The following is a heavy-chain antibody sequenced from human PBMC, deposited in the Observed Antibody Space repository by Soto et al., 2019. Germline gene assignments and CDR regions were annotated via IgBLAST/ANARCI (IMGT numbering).Heavy chain of an antibody. J-gene: IGHJ4*02. V-gene: IGHV3-30-3*01. CDR3: AREGHDYAFDY. D-gene: IGHD4-17*01. CDR1: GFTFSSYA. Sequence: GGSLRLSCAASGFTFSSYAMHWVRQAPGKGLEWVAVISYDGSNKYYADSVKGRFTISRDNSKNTLYLQMNSLRAEDTAAYYCAREGHDYAFDYWGQGTLVTVSS. CDR2: ISYDGSNK.